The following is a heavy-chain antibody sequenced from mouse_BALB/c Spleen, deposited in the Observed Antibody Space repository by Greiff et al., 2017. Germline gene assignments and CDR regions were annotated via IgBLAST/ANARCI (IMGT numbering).Heavy chain of an antibody. CDR3: ARASGDAMDY. Sequence: VKLVESGPGLVAPSQSLSITCTVSGFSLTSYGVHWVRQPPGKGLEWLGVIWAGGSTNYNSALMSRLSISKDNSKSQVFLKMNSLQTDDTAMYYCARASGDAMDYWGQGTSVTVSS. V-gene: IGHV2-9*02. CDR1: GFSLTSYG. CDR2: IWAGGST. J-gene: IGHJ4*01.